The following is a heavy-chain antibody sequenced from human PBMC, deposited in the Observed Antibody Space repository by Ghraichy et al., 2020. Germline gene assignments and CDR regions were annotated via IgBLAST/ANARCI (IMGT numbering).Heavy chain of an antibody. J-gene: IGHJ4*02. CDR2: ISGSGGST. CDR1: GFTFSSYA. V-gene: IGHV3-23*01. D-gene: IGHD2-2*01. Sequence: LSLTCAASGFTFSSYAMSWVRQAPGKGLEWVSAISGSGGSTYYADSVKGRFTISRDNSKNTLYLQMNSLRAEDTAVYYCAKVVQDIVVVPAAPAYWGQESLVTVSS. CDR3: AKVVQDIVVVPAAPAY.